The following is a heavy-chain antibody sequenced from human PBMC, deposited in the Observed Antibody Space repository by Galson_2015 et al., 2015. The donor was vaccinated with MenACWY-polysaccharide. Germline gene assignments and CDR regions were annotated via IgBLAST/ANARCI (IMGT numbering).Heavy chain of an antibody. CDR3: RAVRSRDSDF. D-gene: IGHD1-1*01. CDR1: GLTFGDYA. V-gene: IGHV3-49*04. J-gene: IGHJ4*02. Sequence: SLRLSCAASGLTFGDYAMSWVRQAPGKGLEWLGFITSKAYGGKTEYAASVKGRFTISRDDSKNIAYLQMNSLKTDDTAVYYCRAVRSRDSDFWGQATLLTVSS. CDR2: ITSKAYGGKT.